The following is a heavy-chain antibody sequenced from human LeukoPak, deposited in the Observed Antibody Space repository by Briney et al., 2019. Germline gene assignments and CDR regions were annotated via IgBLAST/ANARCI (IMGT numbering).Heavy chain of an antibody. J-gene: IGHJ4*02. V-gene: IGHV4-4*07. D-gene: IGHD3-22*01. CDR1: GGSISSYY. Sequence: SETLSLTCTVSGGSISSYYWSWIRQPAGKGLEWIGRIYTSGSTNYNPSLKSRVTMSVDTPKNQFSLKLSSVTGADTGVYYCARVIRYYDSSGYYALYFDYWGQGTLVTVSS. CDR3: ARVIRYYDSSGYYALYFDY. CDR2: IYTSGST.